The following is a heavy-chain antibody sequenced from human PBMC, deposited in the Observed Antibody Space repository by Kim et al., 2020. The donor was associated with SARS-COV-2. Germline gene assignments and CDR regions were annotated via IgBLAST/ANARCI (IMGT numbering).Heavy chain of an antibody. CDR1: GGSISSSSYY. CDR3: ARTRSSSWYQLTDYSYCMDV. D-gene: IGHD6-13*01. Sequence: SETLSLTCTVSGGSISSSSYYWGWIRQPPGKGLEWIGSIYYSGSTYYNPSLKSRVTISVHTSKNQFSLKLSSVTAADTAVYYCARTRSSSWYQLTDYSYCMDVWGQGTTVTVSS. J-gene: IGHJ6*02. CDR2: IYYSGST. V-gene: IGHV4-39*01.